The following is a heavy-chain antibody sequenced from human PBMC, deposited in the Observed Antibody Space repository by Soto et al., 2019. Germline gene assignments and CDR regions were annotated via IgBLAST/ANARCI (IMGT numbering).Heavy chain of an antibody. V-gene: IGHV3-30-3*01. CDR1: GFTFSSYA. D-gene: IGHD3-10*01. CDR2: ISYDGSNK. Sequence: QVQLVESGGGVVQPGRSLRLSCAASGFTFSSYAMQWVRQAPGKGLEWVAVISYDGSNKYYADSVKGRFTISRDNSKNTLYLQINSLRAEDTTVYYCARPDYGSGSSPDYWGQGTLVTVSS. CDR3: ARPDYGSGSSPDY. J-gene: IGHJ4*02.